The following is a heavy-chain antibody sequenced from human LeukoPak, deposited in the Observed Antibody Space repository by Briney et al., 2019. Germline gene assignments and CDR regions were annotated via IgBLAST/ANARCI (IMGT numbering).Heavy chain of an antibody. D-gene: IGHD3-10*01. V-gene: IGHV4-34*01. J-gene: IGHJ5*02. CDR2: IYYSGST. CDR1: GGSFSGYY. Sequence: SETLSLTCAVYGGSFSGYYWSWIRQPPGKGLEWIGSIYYSGSTYYNPSLKSRVTISVDTSKNQFSLKLSSVTAADTAVYYCARAKHLLLWFGELPNWFDPWGQGTLVTVSS. CDR3: ARAKHLLLWFGELPNWFDP.